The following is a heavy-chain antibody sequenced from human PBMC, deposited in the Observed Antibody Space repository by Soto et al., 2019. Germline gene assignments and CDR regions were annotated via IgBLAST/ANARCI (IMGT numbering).Heavy chain of an antibody. CDR3: AKDRQPDGTWTIDY. V-gene: IGHV3-23*01. Sequence: GGSLRLSCAASGFAFTSYTMNWVRQAPGRGLEWVSAINGGDGATYYADSVKGRFTISRDNSNNVLFLQMDSLRVEDTAAYYCAKDRQPDGTWTIDYWGQGSLVTVSS. J-gene: IGHJ4*02. D-gene: IGHD6-13*01. CDR2: INGGDGAT. CDR1: GFAFTSYT.